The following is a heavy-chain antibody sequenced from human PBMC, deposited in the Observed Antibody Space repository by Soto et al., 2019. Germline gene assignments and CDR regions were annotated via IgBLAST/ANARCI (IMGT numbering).Heavy chain of an antibody. V-gene: IGHV4-59*01. CDR2: IYYSGST. CDR3: ARSLLLWFGELSGGWFDP. J-gene: IGHJ5*02. Sequence: SETLSLTCTVSGVSISSYYWSWIRQPPGKGLEWIGYIYYSGSTNYNPSLKSRVTISVDTSKNQFSLKLSSVTAADTAVYYCARSLLLWFGELSGGWFDPWGQGTLVTVSS. D-gene: IGHD3-10*01. CDR1: GVSISSYY.